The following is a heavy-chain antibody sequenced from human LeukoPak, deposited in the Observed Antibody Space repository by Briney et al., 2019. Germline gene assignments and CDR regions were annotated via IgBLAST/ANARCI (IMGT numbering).Heavy chain of an antibody. CDR1: GYTFTGYY. CDR3: ARAGTYYDFWSGSIRDAFDI. V-gene: IGHV1-2*02. D-gene: IGHD3-3*01. CDR2: INPNSGGT. Sequence: GASVKVSRMASGYTFTGYYMHWVRQAPGQGLEWMGWINPNSGGTNYAQKFQGRVTMTRDTSISTAYMELSRLRSDDTAVYYCARAGTYYDFWSGSIRDAFDIWGQGTMVTVSS. J-gene: IGHJ3*02.